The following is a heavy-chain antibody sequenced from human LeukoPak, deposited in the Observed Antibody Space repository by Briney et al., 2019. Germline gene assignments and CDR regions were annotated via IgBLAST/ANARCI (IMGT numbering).Heavy chain of an antibody. Sequence: RGSLRLSCAVSGFTFSSYSMNWVRQAPGKGLEWVSYISSSSSTIYYADSVKGRFTISRDNAKNSLYLQMNSLRDEDTAVYYCASGYYYDSSGYPYGDYWGQGTLVTVSS. V-gene: IGHV3-48*02. CDR2: ISSSSSTI. CDR3: ASGYYYDSSGYPYGDY. D-gene: IGHD3-22*01. CDR1: GFTFSSYS. J-gene: IGHJ4*02.